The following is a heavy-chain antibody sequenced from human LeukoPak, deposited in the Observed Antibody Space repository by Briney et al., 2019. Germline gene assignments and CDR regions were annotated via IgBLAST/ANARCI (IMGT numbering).Heavy chain of an antibody. Sequence: SETLSLTCTVSGGSISSYYWSWIRQPPGEGLEWIGYIYYSGSTNYNPSLKSRVTISVDTSKNQFSLKLSSVTAADTAVYYCARGSIVGATSFDYWGQGTLVTVSS. J-gene: IGHJ4*02. D-gene: IGHD1-26*01. CDR3: ARGSIVGATSFDY. CDR1: GGSISSYY. CDR2: IYYSGST. V-gene: IGHV4-59*08.